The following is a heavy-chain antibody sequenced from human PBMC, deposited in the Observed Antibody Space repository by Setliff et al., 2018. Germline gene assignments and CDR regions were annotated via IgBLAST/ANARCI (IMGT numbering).Heavy chain of an antibody. CDR3: AREMPVVSLFDY. CDR1: GFTFSSYW. D-gene: IGHD3-22*01. CDR2: IKQDGSEK. J-gene: IGHJ4*02. Sequence: GGSLRLSCAASGFTFSSYWMTWVRQAPGKGLEWVANIKQDGSEKYYMDSVKGRFTISRDNAKNSVYLQMNSLRADDTAVYYCAREMPVVSLFDYWGQGTLVTAPQ. V-gene: IGHV3-7*03.